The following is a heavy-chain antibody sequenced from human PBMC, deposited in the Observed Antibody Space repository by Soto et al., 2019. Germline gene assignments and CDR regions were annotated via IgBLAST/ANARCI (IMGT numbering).Heavy chain of an antibody. CDR2: INAGNGNT. CDR1: GYTFTSYA. Sequence: QVQLVQSGAAVKKPGASVKVSCKASGYTFTSYAMHWLRQAPGQRLEWMGWINAGNGNTKYSQKFQGRVTITRDTSASTTYMEPSSLRSEATAVYYCARGYCGGGSWYPRGFDYWGQGTLVTVSS. CDR3: ARGYCGGGSWYPRGFDY. D-gene: IGHD2-15*01. V-gene: IGHV1-3*01. J-gene: IGHJ4*02.